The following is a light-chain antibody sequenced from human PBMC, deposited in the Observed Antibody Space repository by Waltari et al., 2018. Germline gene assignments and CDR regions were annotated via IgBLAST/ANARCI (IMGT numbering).Light chain of an antibody. CDR1: QTVSSNY. CDR3: QQYGSSPLYT. Sequence: EIVLTQSPGTLFLSPGERVTLSCRASQTVSSNYLGWYQQRPGQAPRLLIYGTSTRATGIPDRFSGSGSGTDFTLTISRLEPEDFAVYYCQQYGSSPLYTFGQGTRLEIK. J-gene: IGKJ2*01. V-gene: IGKV3-20*01. CDR2: GTS.